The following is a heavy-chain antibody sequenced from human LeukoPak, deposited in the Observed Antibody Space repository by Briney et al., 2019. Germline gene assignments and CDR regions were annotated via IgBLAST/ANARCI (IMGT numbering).Heavy chain of an antibody. CDR1: GFTFSSYS. CDR2: ISDGGSTI. CDR3: VRSGDY. Sequence: GGSLRLSCAASGFTFSSYSMNWVRQAPGKGLEWVSYISDGGSTIFYADSVRGRFTISRDNAKNSLYLQMNSLRAQDTAVYYCVRSGDYWGQGTLVTVSS. J-gene: IGHJ4*02. V-gene: IGHV3-48*01.